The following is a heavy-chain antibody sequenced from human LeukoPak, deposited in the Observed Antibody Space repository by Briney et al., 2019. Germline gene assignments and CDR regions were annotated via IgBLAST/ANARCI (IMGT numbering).Heavy chain of an antibody. V-gene: IGHV1-24*01. CDR2: FDPEDGET. Sequence: ASVKVSCKVSGYTLTELSMHWVRQAPGKGLEWMGGFDPEDGETIYAQKFQGRVTMTEDTSTDTAYMELSSLSSDDTAVYYCARDKAVTTEVTQHFQHWGQGTLVTVSS. D-gene: IGHD4-23*01. CDR1: GYTLTELS. CDR3: ARDKAVTTEVTQHFQH. J-gene: IGHJ1*01.